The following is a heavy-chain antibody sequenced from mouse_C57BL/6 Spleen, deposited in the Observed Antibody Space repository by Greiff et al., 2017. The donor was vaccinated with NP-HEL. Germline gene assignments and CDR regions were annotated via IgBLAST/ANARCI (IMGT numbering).Heavy chain of an antibody. CDR3: ARGDYYGSSYFDY. CDR2: IYPGDGDT. D-gene: IGHD1-1*01. J-gene: IGHJ2*01. V-gene: IGHV1-82*01. Sequence: VKLMESGPELVKPGASVKISCKASGYAFSSSWMNWVKQRPGKGLEWIGRIYPGDGDTNYNGKFKGKATLTADKSSSTAYMQLSSLTSEDSAVYCCARGDYYGSSYFDYWGQGTTLTVSS. CDR1: GYAFSSSW.